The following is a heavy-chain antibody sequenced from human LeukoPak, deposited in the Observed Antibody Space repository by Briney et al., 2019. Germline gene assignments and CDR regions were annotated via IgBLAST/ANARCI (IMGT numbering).Heavy chain of an antibody. V-gene: IGHV3-7*01. CDR2: IKTDGSEK. J-gene: IGHJ1*01. CDR1: GLTFSNYW. Sequence: GGSLRLSCEGSGLTFSNYWMGWVRQAPGKGLQWVANIKTDGSEKYYVDSVKGRFTISRDNAKNSLYLQMNSLRAEDTAVYYCATYSSLNRREFQYWGQGTLLTVSS. CDR3: ATYSSLNRREFQY. D-gene: IGHD3-22*01.